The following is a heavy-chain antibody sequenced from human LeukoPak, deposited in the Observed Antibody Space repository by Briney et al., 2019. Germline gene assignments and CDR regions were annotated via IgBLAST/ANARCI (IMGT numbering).Heavy chain of an antibody. CDR3: ARGSGEGIVVVPAAPFDY. D-gene: IGHD2-2*01. J-gene: IGHJ4*02. V-gene: IGHV1-8*01. CDR1: GYTFTSYD. Sequence: GASVKVSCKASGYTFTSYDINWVRQATGQGLGWMGWMNPNSGNTGYAQKFQGRVTRTRNTSISTAYMELSSLRSEDTAVYYCARGSGEGIVVVPAAPFDYWGQGTLVTVSS. CDR2: MNPNSGNT.